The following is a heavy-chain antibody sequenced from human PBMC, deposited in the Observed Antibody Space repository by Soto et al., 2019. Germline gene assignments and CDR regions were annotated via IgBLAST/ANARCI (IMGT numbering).Heavy chain of an antibody. CDR2: ISGYNGNT. D-gene: IGHD2-2*01. J-gene: IGHJ4*02. V-gene: IGHV1-18*01. Sequence: QVQLVQSGAEVKKPGASVKVSCKASGYTFTSYGISWVRQAPGQGLEWMGWISGYNGNTHDAQKLQDRVTMTTDPATSTAYMELRSLRADDTAVYYCARDLVVSGPFDYWGQGTLVTVSS. CDR1: GYTFTSYG. CDR3: ARDLVVSGPFDY.